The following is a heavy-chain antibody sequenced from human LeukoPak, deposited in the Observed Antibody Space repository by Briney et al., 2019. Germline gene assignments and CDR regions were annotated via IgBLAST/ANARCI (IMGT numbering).Heavy chain of an antibody. Sequence: SETLSLTCTVSGGSISSSSYYWGWIRQPPGKGLEWIGNIYYSGSTYYNPSLKSRVTISVDTSKNQFSLKLSSVTAADTAVYYCARDRYYYGSGSFNWFDPWGQGTLVTVSS. J-gene: IGHJ5*02. D-gene: IGHD3-10*01. CDR1: GGSISSSSYY. CDR2: IYYSGST. V-gene: IGHV4-39*02. CDR3: ARDRYYYGSGSFNWFDP.